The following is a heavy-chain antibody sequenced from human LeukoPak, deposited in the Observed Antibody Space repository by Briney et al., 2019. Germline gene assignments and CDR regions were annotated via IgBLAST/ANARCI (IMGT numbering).Heavy chain of an antibody. Sequence: PSETLSLTCTVSGGSMFSYHWSWVRQSAGEGLEWIGHIYVGGSTNHSPSLKSRVTMSVDTTKNQFSPKLKSVTAADTAVYYCARLRFYDSSGYSPGYYMDVWGKGTTVTVSS. CDR2: IYVGGST. CDR1: GGSMFSYH. CDR3: ARLRFYDSSGYSPGYYMDV. D-gene: IGHD3-22*01. J-gene: IGHJ6*03. V-gene: IGHV4-4*07.